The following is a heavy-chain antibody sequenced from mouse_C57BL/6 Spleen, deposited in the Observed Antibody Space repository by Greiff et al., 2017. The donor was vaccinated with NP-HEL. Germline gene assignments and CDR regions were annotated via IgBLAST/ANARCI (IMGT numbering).Heavy chain of an antibody. CDR3: ARGYDDGWYFDV. D-gene: IGHD2-2*01. J-gene: IGHJ1*03. CDR1: GYTFTSYW. V-gene: IGHV1-61*01. CDR2: IYPSDSET. Sequence: QVQLQQPGAELVRPGSSVKLSCKASGYTFTSYWMDWVKQRPGQGLEWIGNIYPSDSETHYNQKFKDKATLTVDKSSSTAYMQLSSLTSEDSAVYYCARGYDDGWYFDVWGTGTTVTVSS.